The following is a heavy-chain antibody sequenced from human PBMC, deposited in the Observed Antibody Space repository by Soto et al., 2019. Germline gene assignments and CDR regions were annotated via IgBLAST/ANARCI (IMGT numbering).Heavy chain of an antibody. CDR3: ARCVGGSDRVLMVYDKDDAFDI. CDR2: INWNGGST. D-gene: IGHD2-8*01. V-gene: IGHV3-20*01. CDR1: GFTFDDYG. J-gene: IGHJ3*02. Sequence: GSLRLSCAASGFTFDDYGTSWVRQAPGKGLEWVSGINWNGGSTGYADSVKGRFTISRDNAKNSLYLQMNSLRAEDTALYHCARCVGGSDRVLMVYDKDDAFDIWGQGIMVTVS.